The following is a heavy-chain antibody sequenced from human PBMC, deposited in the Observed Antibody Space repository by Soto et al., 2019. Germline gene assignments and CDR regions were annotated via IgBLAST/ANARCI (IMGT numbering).Heavy chain of an antibody. CDR3: ARHFLAYDFWSGYQDYFDY. CDR1: GGSISSSSYY. CDR2: IYYSGST. Sequence: SETLSLTCTVSGGSISSSSYYWGWIRQPPGKGLEWIGSIYYSGSTYYNPSLKSRVTISVDTSKNQFSLKLSSVTAADTAVYYCARHFLAYDFWSGYQDYFDYWGQGTLVTVSS. J-gene: IGHJ4*02. V-gene: IGHV4-39*01. D-gene: IGHD3-3*01.